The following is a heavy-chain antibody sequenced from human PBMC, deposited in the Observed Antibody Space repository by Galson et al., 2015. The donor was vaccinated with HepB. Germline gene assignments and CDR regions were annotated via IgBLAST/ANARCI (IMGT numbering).Heavy chain of an antibody. J-gene: IGHJ6*03. V-gene: IGHV1-69*13. CDR1: GGTFSSYA. CDR2: IIPIFGTA. CDR3: ARSDDGDSSRYYYMDV. Sequence: SVKVSCKASGGTFSSYAISWVRQAPGQGLEWMGGIIPIFGTANYAQKFQGRVTITADESTSTAYMELSSLRSEDTAVYYCARSDDGDSSRYYYMDVWGKGTTVTVSS. D-gene: IGHD4-17*01.